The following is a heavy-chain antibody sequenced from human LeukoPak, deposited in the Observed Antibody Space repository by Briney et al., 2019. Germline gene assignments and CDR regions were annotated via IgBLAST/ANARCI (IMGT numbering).Heavy chain of an antibody. CDR2: ISWNSGSI. V-gene: IGHV3-9*01. CDR1: GFTFSSYG. CDR3: AKDMQYDSSGHLDY. D-gene: IGHD3-22*01. Sequence: GGSLRLSCAASGFTFSSYGMHWVRQAPGKGLEWVSGISWNSGSIGYADSVKGRFTISRDNAKNSLYLQMNSLRAEDTALYYCAKDMQYDSSGHLDYWGQRTLVTVSS. J-gene: IGHJ4*02.